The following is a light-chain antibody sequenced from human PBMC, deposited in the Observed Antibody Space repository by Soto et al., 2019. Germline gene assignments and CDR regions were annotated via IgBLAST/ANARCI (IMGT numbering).Light chain of an antibody. CDR3: QQYHDSPMNT. CDR2: GAS. J-gene: IGKJ2*01. V-gene: IGKV3-20*01. Sequence: VLPQSPDTLSLSPGDRATLSCRASQSVRSTFLAWYQQKPGQAPRLLIYGASNRAAGIPERFSGSASGTEFTLTISRLAPDDSAVYYCQQYHDSPMNTFGQGTKLQIK. CDR1: QSVRSTF.